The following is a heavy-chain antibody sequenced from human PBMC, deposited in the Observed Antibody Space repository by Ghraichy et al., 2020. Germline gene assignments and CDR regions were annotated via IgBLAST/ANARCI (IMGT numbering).Heavy chain of an antibody. J-gene: IGHJ5*02. CDR3: ARDSQHRTNFWGDTQNWFDP. V-gene: IGHV3-30*04. Sequence: GGSLRLSCAASGFTFSSYAMHWVRQAPGKGLEWVAVISYDGSNKYYADSVKGRFTISRDNSKNTLYLQMNSLRAEDTAVYYCARDSQHRTNFWGDTQNWFDPWGQGTLVTVSS. D-gene: IGHD3-16*01. CDR2: ISYDGSNK. CDR1: GFTFSSYA.